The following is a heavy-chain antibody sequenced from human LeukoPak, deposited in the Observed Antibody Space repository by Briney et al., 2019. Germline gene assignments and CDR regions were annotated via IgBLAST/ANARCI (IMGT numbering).Heavy chain of an antibody. J-gene: IGHJ4*02. CDR1: GASIDSHY. CDR2: VFNGGST. CDR3: ASGPADTTWYGVFDY. Sequence: PSETLSLTCSVSGASIDSHYWSWIRQSPGKGLEWIGYVFNGGSTNYNPSLNSRVTMSLDTSRAQFSLRLSSVTAADTAIYYCASGPADTTWYGVFDYWSQGTLVTVSS. D-gene: IGHD3-10*01. V-gene: IGHV4-59*11.